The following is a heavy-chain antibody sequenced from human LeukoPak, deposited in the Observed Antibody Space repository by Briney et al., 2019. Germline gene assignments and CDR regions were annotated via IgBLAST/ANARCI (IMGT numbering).Heavy chain of an antibody. D-gene: IGHD3-9*01. Sequence: SETLSLTCTVSGGSSSNHYWSWMRQPPGKGLEWIGYIYYSGSTNYNPSLKSRVTISVDTSKNQFSLKLSSVTAADTAVYYCARWESLTGYALDIWRQGTMVTVSS. CDR1: GGSSSNHY. CDR2: IYYSGST. J-gene: IGHJ3*02. V-gene: IGHV4-59*08. CDR3: ARWESLTGYALDI.